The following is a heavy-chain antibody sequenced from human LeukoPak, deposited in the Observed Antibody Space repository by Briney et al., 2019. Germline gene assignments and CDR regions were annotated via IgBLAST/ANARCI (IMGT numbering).Heavy chain of an antibody. V-gene: IGHV3-49*04. CDR2: IRNKAYGETT. Sequence: GGSLRPSCTTSGFTFGDYAMTWVRQAPGKGLEWVGFIRNKAYGETTEYAASVKGRFTISRDDSKSIAYLQMNSLKTEDTAVYYCSRVAFWVQNNDFWSGYLDYWGQGTLVTVSS. CDR1: GFTFGDYA. D-gene: IGHD3-3*01. J-gene: IGHJ4*02. CDR3: SRVAFWVQNNDFWSGYLDY.